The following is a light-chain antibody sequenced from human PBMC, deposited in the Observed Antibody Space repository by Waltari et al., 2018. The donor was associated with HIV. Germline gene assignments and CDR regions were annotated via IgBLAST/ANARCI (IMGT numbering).Light chain of an antibody. V-gene: IGLV1-40*01. J-gene: IGLJ2*01. CDR3: QSFHSSLTTSGVI. CDR2: ANI. Sequence: QSVLTQPPSVSGAPGQRVTISCTGSSSNIGAGYDVHWYQQLPGTAPKLLIYANINRPSGVPDRFSGSKSGSSASLAITGLQAEDEAHYYCQSFHSSLTTSGVIFGGGTKLTVL. CDR1: SSNIGAGYD.